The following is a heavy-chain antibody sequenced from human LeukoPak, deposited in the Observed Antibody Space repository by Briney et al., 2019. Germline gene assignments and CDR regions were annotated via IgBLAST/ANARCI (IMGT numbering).Heavy chain of an antibody. V-gene: IGHV4-61*01. CDR3: ARGEYGLFDY. CDR1: GGSISGGSYY. J-gene: IGHJ4*02. CDR2: IYYSGST. Sequence: SQTLSLTCTVSGGSISGGSYYWSWIRQPPGKGLEWIGYIYYSGSTKYNLSLKSRVTISVDTSKNQLSLKLSSVTAADTAVYYCARGEYGLFDYWGQGTLVAVSS. D-gene: IGHD2/OR15-2a*01.